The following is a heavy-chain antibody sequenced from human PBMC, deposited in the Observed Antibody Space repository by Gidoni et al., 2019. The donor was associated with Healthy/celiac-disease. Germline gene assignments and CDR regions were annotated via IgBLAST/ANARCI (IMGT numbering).Heavy chain of an antibody. J-gene: IGHJ4*02. CDR3: TTEARHSSGWRHFDY. CDR2: MKSKTDGGTT. Sequence: EVQLVESGGGLVKPGGSLRLSCAASGFTFSNAWMIWVRQAPGKGLEWVGRMKSKTDGGTTDYAAPVKGRFTISRDDSKNTLYLQMNSLKTEDTAVYYCTTEARHSSGWRHFDYWGQGTLVTVSS. V-gene: IGHV3-15*01. D-gene: IGHD6-19*01. CDR1: GFTFSNAW.